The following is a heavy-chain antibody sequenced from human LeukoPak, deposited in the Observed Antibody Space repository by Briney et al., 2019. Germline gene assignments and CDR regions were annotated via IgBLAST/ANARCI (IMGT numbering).Heavy chain of an antibody. CDR2: ISGSGGST. Sequence: GGSLRLSCAASGNYWMHWVRQAPGKGLEWVSAISGSGGSTYYADSVKGRFTISRDNSKNTLYLQMNSLRAEDTAVYYCAKDVIKGSPLWVDYFDYWGQGTLVTVSS. D-gene: IGHD5-18*01. J-gene: IGHJ4*02. CDR3: AKDVIKGSPLWVDYFDY. V-gene: IGHV3-23*01. CDR1: GNYW.